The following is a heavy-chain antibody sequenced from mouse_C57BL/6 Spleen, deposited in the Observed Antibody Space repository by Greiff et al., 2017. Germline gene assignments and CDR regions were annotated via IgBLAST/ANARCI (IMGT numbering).Heavy chain of an antibody. D-gene: IGHD1-1*01. J-gene: IGHJ1*03. CDR2: IRTGGGT. CDR1: GFSLTSYA. Sequence: VKLVEPGPGLVAPSQSLSITCTVSGFSLTSYAISWVRQPPGKGLEWLGVIRTGGGTNYNSALKSRLSISKDNSKSQVFLKMNSLQTDDTARYYCARNKYYGSSYGYFDVWGTGTTVTVSS. CDR3: ARNKYYGSSYGYFDV. V-gene: IGHV2-9-1*01.